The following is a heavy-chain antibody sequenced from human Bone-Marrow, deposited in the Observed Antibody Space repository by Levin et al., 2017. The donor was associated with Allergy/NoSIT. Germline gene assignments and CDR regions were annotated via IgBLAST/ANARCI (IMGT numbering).Heavy chain of an antibody. V-gene: IGHV3-23*01. CDR3: ARQLGYCSDGACYFDY. J-gene: IGHJ4*02. CDR1: GFTFNTYA. Sequence: GGSLRLSCAVSGFTFNTYAMSWVRQAPGKGLEWVSAIGTGGSATFYADSVKGRFTISRDNSKNTLFLQMNNLRTEDTAVYHCARQLGYCSDGACYFDYWGLGPLVTVSS. D-gene: IGHD2-15*01. CDR2: IGTGGSAT.